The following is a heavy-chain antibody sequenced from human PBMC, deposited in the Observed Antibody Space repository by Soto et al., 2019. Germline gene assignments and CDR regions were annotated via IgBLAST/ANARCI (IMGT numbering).Heavy chain of an antibody. D-gene: IGHD5-12*01. CDR1: GGSISSGGYY. Sequence: PSETLSLTCTVSGGSISSGGYYWSWIRQHPGKGLEWIGYIYYSGSTYYNPSLKSRVTISVDTSKNQFSLKLSSVTAADTAVYYCARLIVATSRGEYYFDYWGQGTLVTVSS. J-gene: IGHJ4*02. V-gene: IGHV4-31*03. CDR2: IYYSGST. CDR3: ARLIVATSRGEYYFDY.